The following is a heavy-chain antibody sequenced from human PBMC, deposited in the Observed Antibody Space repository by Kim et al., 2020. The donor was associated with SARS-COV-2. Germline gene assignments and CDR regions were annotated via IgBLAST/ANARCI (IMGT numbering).Heavy chain of an antibody. CDR3: ARAHRTIFGVVEYMDV. J-gene: IGHJ6*02. V-gene: IGHV4-31*03. CDR1: GGSISSGGYY. Sequence: SETLSLTCTVSGGSISSGGYYWSWIRQHPGKGLEWIGYIYYSGSTYYNPSLKSRVTISVDTSKYQFSLKLSSVTSADTAVYYCARAHRTIFGVVEYMDVWGQGTTVTVSS. CDR2: IYYSGST. D-gene: IGHD3-3*01.